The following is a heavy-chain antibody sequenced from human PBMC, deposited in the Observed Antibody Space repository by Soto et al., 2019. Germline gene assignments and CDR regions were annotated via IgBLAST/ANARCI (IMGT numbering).Heavy chain of an antibody. V-gene: IGHV4-39*01. CDR2: IYYSGST. J-gene: IGHJ5*02. Sequence: SETLSLTCTVSGGSISSSSYYWGWIRQPPGKGLEWIGSIYYSGSTYYNPSLKSRVTISVDTSKNQFSLKLSSVTAADTAVYYCARLDLDSSGSTPYVLDPWGQGTLVTVSS. D-gene: IGHD6-19*01. CDR3: ARLDLDSSGSTPYVLDP. CDR1: GGSISSSSYY.